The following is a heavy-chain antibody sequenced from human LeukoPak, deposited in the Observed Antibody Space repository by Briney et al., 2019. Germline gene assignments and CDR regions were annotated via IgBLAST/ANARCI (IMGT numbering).Heavy chain of an antibody. CDR3: ARGRSSIAARFDY. D-gene: IGHD6-6*01. Sequence: PSETLSLTCAVSGGSISSSNWWSWVRQPPGKGLEWIGEIYHSGSTNYNPSLKSRVTISVDTSKNQFSLKLSSVTAADTAVYYCARGRSSIAARFDYWGQGTLVTVSS. V-gene: IGHV4-4*02. J-gene: IGHJ4*02. CDR1: GGSISSSNW. CDR2: IYHSGST.